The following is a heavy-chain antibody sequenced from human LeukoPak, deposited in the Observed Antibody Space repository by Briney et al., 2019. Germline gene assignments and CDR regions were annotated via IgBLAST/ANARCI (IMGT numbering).Heavy chain of an antibody. CDR1: GFTFNYYW. CDR2: IEEDGSER. J-gene: IGHJ3*01. CDR3: ARDKASGSSYGSSFHF. Sequence: KTGGSLRLSCAASGFTFNYYWMTWVRQGPGKGLEWVATIEEDGSERYYVESVKGRFTISRDNAKNSLYLQMNSLRVEDTALYYCARDKASGSSYGSSFHFWGQGTMVTVSS. D-gene: IGHD1-26*01. V-gene: IGHV3-7*01.